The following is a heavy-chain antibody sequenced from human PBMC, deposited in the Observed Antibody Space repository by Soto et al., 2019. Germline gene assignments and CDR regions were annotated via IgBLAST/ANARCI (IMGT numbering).Heavy chain of an antibody. Sequence: PGGSLRLSCTASGFTFGDYAMSWFRQAPGKGLEWVGFIRSKAYGGTTEYAASVKGRFTISRDDSKSIAYLQMNSLKTEDTAVYYCTRANKGRYCSGGSCYSGWSEYYYYGMDVWGQGTTVTVSS. V-gene: IGHV3-49*03. CDR1: GFTFGDYA. D-gene: IGHD2-15*01. J-gene: IGHJ6*02. CDR3: TRANKGRYCSGGSCYSGWSEYYYYGMDV. CDR2: IRSKAYGGTT.